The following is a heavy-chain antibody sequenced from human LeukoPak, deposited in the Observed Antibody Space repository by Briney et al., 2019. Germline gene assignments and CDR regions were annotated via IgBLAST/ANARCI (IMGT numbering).Heavy chain of an antibody. CDR1: GFTFSAYA. J-gene: IGHJ3*02. D-gene: IGHD4-23*01. CDR3: AKRRYGGNSAAAFDI. Sequence: PGGSLRPSCGASGFTFSAYAMNWVRQAPGKGLEWVSTISGSGGSTYYADSVKGRFTISRDNSKNTLYLQMNSLRADDTAVYYCAKRRYGGNSAAAFDIWGQGTMVTVSS. V-gene: IGHV3-23*01. CDR2: ISGSGGST.